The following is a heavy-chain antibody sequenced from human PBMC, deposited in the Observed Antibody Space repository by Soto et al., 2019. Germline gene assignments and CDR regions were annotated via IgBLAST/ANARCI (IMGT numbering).Heavy chain of an antibody. V-gene: IGHV4-39*01. CDR2: IYYSETT. D-gene: IGHD1-26*01. CDR1: GASLSRSTYY. Sequence: QLQLQESGPGLVKPSETLSLTCAVSGASLSRSTYYWGWIRQPPGKGLEWIGTIYYSETTCYNPSLKSRVTISADTSKSQFSLKLTSVTAADTAVYYCARHASGSPEYNWFDPWGQGTLVTVSS. J-gene: IGHJ5*02. CDR3: ARHASGSPEYNWFDP.